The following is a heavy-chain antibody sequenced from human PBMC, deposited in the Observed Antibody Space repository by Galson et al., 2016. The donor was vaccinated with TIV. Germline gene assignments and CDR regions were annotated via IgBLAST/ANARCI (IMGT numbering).Heavy chain of an antibody. CDR3: AREKAVGPALLDF. CDR2: IKEDGSEE. V-gene: IGHV3-7*03. D-gene: IGHD2-15*01. CDR1: GFTFSDYW. Sequence: SLRLSCAASGFTFSDYWMTWVRLTPGKGLEWVANIKEDGSEEYYVDSVTGRFTVSRDNARNSLFLQMTSLRAEDTAIYYCAREKAVGPALLDFWGQGVPVTVSP. J-gene: IGHJ4*02.